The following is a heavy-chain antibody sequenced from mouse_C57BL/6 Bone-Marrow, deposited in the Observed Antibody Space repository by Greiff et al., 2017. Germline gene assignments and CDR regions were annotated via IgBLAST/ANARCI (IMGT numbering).Heavy chain of an antibody. Sequence: VKLLQPGAELVKPGASVKLSCKASGYTFTSYWMHWVKQRPGQGLEWIGMIHPNSGSTNYNEKFKSKATLTVAKSSSTAYMQLSSLTSEDSAVYYCAGFTTGRFDYWGQGTTLTVSS. CDR2: IHPNSGST. CDR1: GYTFTSYW. D-gene: IGHD2-12*01. CDR3: AGFTTGRFDY. V-gene: IGHV1-64*01. J-gene: IGHJ2*01.